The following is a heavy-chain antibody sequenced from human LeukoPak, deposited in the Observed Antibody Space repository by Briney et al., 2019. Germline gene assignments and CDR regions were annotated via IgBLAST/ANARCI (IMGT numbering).Heavy chain of an antibody. V-gene: IGHV3-49*03. D-gene: IGHD5-18*01. CDR2: IRSKTFGGTT. J-gene: IGHJ4*02. Sequence: GGSLRLFCTSSGFTFGTYAVSWFRQAPGKGLEWVAFIRSKTFGGTTEYAASVEGRFTISRDDSKSIAYLQMNSLRTEDTAVYYCTRYSGRTDYWGQGTLVTVSS. CDR1: GFTFGTYA. CDR3: TRYSGRTDY.